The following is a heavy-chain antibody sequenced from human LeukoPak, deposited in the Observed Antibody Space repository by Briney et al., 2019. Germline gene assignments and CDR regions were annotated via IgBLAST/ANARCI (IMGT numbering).Heavy chain of an antibody. CDR1: GFTFSSYS. CDR3: ARDGGSSSQAGNDY. J-gene: IGHJ4*02. CDR2: ISSSSSTI. V-gene: IGHV3-48*04. D-gene: IGHD6-6*01. Sequence: GGSLRLSCAASGFTFSSYSMNWVRQAPGKGLEWVSYISSSSSTIYYADSVKGRFTISRDNAKNSLYPQMNSLRAEDTAVYYCARDGGSSSQAGNDYWGQGTLVTVSS.